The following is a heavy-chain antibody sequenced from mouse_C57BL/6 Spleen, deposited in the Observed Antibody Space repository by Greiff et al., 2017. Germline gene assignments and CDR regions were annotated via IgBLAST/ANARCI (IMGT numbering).Heavy chain of an antibody. V-gene: IGHV1-64*01. J-gene: IGHJ4*01. CDR2: IHPNSGST. D-gene: IGHD2-3*01. CDR1: GYTFTSYW. CDR3: ARSGDGYYGYAMDY. Sequence: QVQLQQPGAELVKPGASVKLSCKASGYTFTSYWMHWVKQRPGQGLEWIGMIHPNSGSTNYNEKLKSKATLTVDKSSSTAYMQLSSLTSEDSAVYYCARSGDGYYGYAMDYWGQGTSVTVSS.